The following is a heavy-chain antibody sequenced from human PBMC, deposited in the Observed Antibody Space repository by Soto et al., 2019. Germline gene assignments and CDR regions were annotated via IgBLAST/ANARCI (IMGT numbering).Heavy chain of an antibody. D-gene: IGHD6-25*01. Sequence: GGSLRLSCAAFGFPFSSYAISWVRQAPGRWLEWVAASTGAGGGTYNLEAVKGRFTVSRDNSKKTVYLQLDGLRAEDTAVYYCAKGHSDYQGDYNYYGMDVWGQGXTVTVYS. CDR2: STGAGGGT. V-gene: IGHV3-23*01. CDR3: AKGHSDYQGDYNYYGMDV. CDR1: GFPFSSYA. J-gene: IGHJ6*02.